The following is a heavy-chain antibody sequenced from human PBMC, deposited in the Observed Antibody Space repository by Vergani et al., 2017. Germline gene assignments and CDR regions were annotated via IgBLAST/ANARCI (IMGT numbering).Heavy chain of an antibody. J-gene: IGHJ6*03. CDR2: IYYSGST. CDR3: AGSRGWYYYYYYMDV. D-gene: IGHD6-19*01. V-gene: IGHV4-59*01. Sequence: QVQLQESGPGLVKPSETLSLTCTVSGGSISSYYWSWIRQPPGKGLEWIGYIYYSGSTNYNPSLKSRVTISVDTSKNQFSLKLSSVTAADTAVYYCAGSRGWYYYYYYMDVWGKGTTVTVSS. CDR1: GGSISSYY.